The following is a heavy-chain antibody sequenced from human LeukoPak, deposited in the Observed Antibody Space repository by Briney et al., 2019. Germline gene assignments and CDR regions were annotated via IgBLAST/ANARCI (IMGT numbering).Heavy chain of an antibody. D-gene: IGHD5-12*01. Sequence: GGSLRLSCAASGFTFSSYGMHWVRQAPGKGLEWVAVIWYDGSNKYYAGSVKGRFTISRDNSKNTLYLQMNSLRAEDTAVYYCATGRVGYHDYWGQGTLVTVSS. CDR1: GFTFSSYG. J-gene: IGHJ4*02. V-gene: IGHV3-33*01. CDR3: ATGRVGYHDY. CDR2: IWYDGSNK.